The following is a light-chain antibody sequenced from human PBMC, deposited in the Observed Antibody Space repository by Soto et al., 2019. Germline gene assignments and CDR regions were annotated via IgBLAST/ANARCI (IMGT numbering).Light chain of an antibody. CDR2: DVS. CDR1: SSDVGGYNY. J-gene: IGLJ1*01. V-gene: IGLV2-14*03. Sequence: QCALTQPASVSGSPGQSITISCTGTSSDVGGYNYVSWYQHHPGKAPKLMIFDVSNRPSGVSNRFSGSKSGNTASLTISGLQPEDEADYYCSSYTTSNTRQIVFGTGTKLTVL. CDR3: SSYTTSNTRQIV.